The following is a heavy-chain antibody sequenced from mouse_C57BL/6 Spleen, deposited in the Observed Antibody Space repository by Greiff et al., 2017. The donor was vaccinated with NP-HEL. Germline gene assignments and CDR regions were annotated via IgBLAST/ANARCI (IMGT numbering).Heavy chain of an antibody. Sequence: VQLQESGAELVRPGASVKLSCKASGYTFTDYYINWVKQRPGQGLEWIARIYPGSGNTYYNEKFKGKATLTAEKSSSTAYMQLSSLTSEDSAVYFCARSSWGYDVAWFAYWGQGTLVTVSA. D-gene: IGHD2-2*01. CDR3: ARSSWGYDVAWFAY. CDR2: IYPGSGNT. V-gene: IGHV1-76*01. J-gene: IGHJ3*01. CDR1: GYTFTDYY.